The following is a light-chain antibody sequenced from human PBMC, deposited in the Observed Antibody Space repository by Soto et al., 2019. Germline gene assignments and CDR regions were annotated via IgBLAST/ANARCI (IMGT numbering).Light chain of an antibody. Sequence: IQLTQSPSSLSASVGDRVTITCRACQGISSYLAWYQQKPGKAPKVLISAASTLQSGVPSRFSGSGYGTDFTLTISSLQPEDFATYYCQQLKSYPLTFGGGTKMEIK. CDR3: QQLKSYPLT. J-gene: IGKJ4*01. CDR2: AAS. CDR1: QGISSY. V-gene: IGKV1-9*01.